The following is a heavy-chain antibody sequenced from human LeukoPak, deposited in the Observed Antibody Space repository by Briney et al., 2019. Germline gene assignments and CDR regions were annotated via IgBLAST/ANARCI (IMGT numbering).Heavy chain of an antibody. J-gene: IGHJ4*02. CDR1: GFTFSSYA. Sequence: GGSLRLSCAASGFTFSSYAMSWVRQAPGKGLEWVLAISGSGGSTYYADSVKGRFTISRDNTKNSVYLQMNSLRAEDTAVYYCVRGGGGWGQGTLVTVSS. D-gene: IGHD2-15*01. CDR3: VRGGGG. V-gene: IGHV3-23*01. CDR2: ISGSGGST.